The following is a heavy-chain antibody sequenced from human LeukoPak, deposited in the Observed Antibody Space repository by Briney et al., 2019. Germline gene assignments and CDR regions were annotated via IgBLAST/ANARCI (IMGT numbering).Heavy chain of an antibody. Sequence: PGGSLRLSCAASGFTVSTTYMSWVRQAPGKGLEWVSLIYVDGRTYYADSVKGRFTISRDNSKNTLYLQMNSLRAEDTAVYYCAKRPEPPFDYWGQGTLVTVSS. CDR2: IYVDGRT. V-gene: IGHV3-53*01. CDR1: GFTVSTTY. CDR3: AKRPEPPFDY. D-gene: IGHD1-14*01. J-gene: IGHJ4*02.